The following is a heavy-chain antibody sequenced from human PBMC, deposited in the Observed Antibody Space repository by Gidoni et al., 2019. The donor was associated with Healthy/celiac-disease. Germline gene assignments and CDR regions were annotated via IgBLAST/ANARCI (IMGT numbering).Heavy chain of an antibody. CDR2: ISGSGGST. Sequence: EVQLLESGGGLVQPGGSLRLPCPASGFTFSSYAMIWVRQAPGKGLEWVSAISGSGGSTYYADSVKGRFTISRDNSKNTLYLQMNSLRAEDTAVYYCAKDADSYDSSGYYGGTNWFDPWGQGTLVTVSS. D-gene: IGHD3-22*01. J-gene: IGHJ5*02. CDR3: AKDADSYDSSGYYGGTNWFDP. CDR1: GFTFSSYA. V-gene: IGHV3-23*01.